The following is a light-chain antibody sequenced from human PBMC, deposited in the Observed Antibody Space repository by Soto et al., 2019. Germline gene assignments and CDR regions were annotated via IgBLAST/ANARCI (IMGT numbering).Light chain of an antibody. CDR1: SSDGDDYKD. CDR3: SSYTSTSTV. Sequence: QSALTQPASVSGSPGQSITISCTGISSDGDDYKDVSWYQQHPGKAPKLMIYEVTYRPSGVSNRFSGSKSGNTASLTISGLQVEDEADYYCSSYTSTSTVFGTGTKLTVL. J-gene: IGLJ1*01. V-gene: IGLV2-14*01. CDR2: EVT.